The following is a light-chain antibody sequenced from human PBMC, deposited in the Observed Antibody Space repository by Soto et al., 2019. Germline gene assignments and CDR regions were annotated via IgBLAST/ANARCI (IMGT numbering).Light chain of an antibody. V-gene: IGKV3-20*01. J-gene: IGKJ1*01. CDR2: GAS. CDR3: QHYGSSLWG. Sequence: EIVLTQSPGTLSLSPGEIATLSFSASQSVSSSFLAWYQHKPGQAPRLIIYGASSRATGIPDRFSGSGSGADFTLTISRLEPEDFAVYYCQHYGSSLWGFGPGTKVDIK. CDR1: QSVSSSF.